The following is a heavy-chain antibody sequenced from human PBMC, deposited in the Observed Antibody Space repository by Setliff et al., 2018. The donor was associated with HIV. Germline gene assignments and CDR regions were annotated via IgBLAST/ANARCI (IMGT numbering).Heavy chain of an antibody. V-gene: IGHV4-31*03. J-gene: IGHJ3*02. CDR3: ARAPSRPYYYLLTGPPGAIPHLLFDI. Sequence: PSETLSLTCTVSRGSINSGGSYWSWIRQHPGKGFEWIGYIYYSGNTYYNPSLKSRVTISVDTSKNQFSLRLSSVTAADTAVYYCARAPSRPYYYLLTGPPGAIPHLLFDIQGQVTMVTVSS. CDR2: IYYSGNT. D-gene: IGHD3-9*01. CDR1: RGSINSGGSY.